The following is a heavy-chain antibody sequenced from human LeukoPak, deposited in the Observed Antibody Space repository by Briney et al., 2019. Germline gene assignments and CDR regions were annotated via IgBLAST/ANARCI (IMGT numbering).Heavy chain of an antibody. D-gene: IGHD6-19*01. J-gene: IGHJ4*02. CDR1: GFTFSSYG. V-gene: IGHV3-30*02. CDR2: IRYDGSNK. CDR3: AKDGEQWLVQEVGYFDY. Sequence: PGGSLRLSCAASGFTFSSYGMHWVRQAPGKGLEWVAFIRYDGSNKCYADSVKGRFTISRDNSKNTLYLQMNSLRAEDTAVYYCAKDGEQWLVQEVGYFDYWGQGTLVTVSS.